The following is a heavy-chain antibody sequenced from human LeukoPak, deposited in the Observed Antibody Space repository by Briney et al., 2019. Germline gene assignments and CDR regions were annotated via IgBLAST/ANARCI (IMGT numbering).Heavy chain of an antibody. D-gene: IGHD3-10*01. J-gene: IGHJ6*03. Sequence: SVKVSCKASGGTFSSYAISWVRQAPGQGLEWMGGIIPIFGTANYAQKFQGGVTITADESTSTAYMELSSLRSEDTAVYYCARMGRVLHGVYYYYYYMDVWGKGTTVTVSS. CDR2: IIPIFGTA. CDR3: ARMGRVLHGVYYYYYYMDV. V-gene: IGHV1-69*13. CDR1: GGTFSSYA.